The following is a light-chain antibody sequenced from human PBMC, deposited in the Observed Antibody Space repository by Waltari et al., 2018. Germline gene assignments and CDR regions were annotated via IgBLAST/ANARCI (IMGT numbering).Light chain of an antibody. J-gene: IGLJ3*02. CDR2: KTN. CDR1: SGSFSTTSY. CDR3: LVYMGSGIWV. V-gene: IGLV8-61*01. Sequence: QTVVTQEPSLSVSPGGTVTLTCALSSGSFSTTSYASWYQQTPGQAPRTLVYKTNTRSFGVPDRFSGSILGNKVALTITGAQAEDESDYYCLVYMGSGIWVFGGGTKLTVL.